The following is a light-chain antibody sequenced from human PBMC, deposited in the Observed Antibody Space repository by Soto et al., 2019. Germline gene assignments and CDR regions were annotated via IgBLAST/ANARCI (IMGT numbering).Light chain of an antibody. V-gene: IGKV1-39*01. J-gene: IGKJ4*01. CDR2: GAS. Sequence: DIQMTQSPSSLSASVGDTVTITCRASQNIVNYLNWYQRKPGKAPELLIYGASSLQGGVPSRFSGSGSGTDFTLTITTLQPEDFATFYCQQSYSVPLTFGGGTKVEIK. CDR3: QQSYSVPLT. CDR1: QNIVNY.